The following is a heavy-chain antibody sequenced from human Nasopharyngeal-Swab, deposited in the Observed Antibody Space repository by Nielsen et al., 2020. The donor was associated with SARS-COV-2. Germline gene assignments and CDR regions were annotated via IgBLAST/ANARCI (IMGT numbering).Heavy chain of an antibody. CDR2: IRYDGSNK. J-gene: IGHJ4*02. Sequence: GESLKISCAASGFTFSSYGMHWVRQAPGKGLEWVAFIRYDGSNKYYADSVEGRFTISRDNSKNTLYLQMNSLRAEDTAVYYCAKDAGGYSSSWGQGTLVTVSS. D-gene: IGHD6-13*01. V-gene: IGHV3-30*02. CDR1: GFTFSSYG. CDR3: AKDAGGYSSS.